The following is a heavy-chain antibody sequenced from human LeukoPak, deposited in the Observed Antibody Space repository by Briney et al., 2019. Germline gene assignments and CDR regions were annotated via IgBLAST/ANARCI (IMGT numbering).Heavy chain of an antibody. D-gene: IGHD3-16*01. J-gene: IGHJ4*02. CDR2: IKQDGSEK. Sequence: GGSLRLSCAASGFSFNSDWMDWVRQAPGKGLEWVANIKQDGSEKNYVDSVKGRFIISRDNAKNSLYLQMNTLRADDTAVYYCARDGFGTGSNWGQGTLVTVSS. V-gene: IGHV3-7*03. CDR1: GFSFNSDW. CDR3: ARDGFGTGSN.